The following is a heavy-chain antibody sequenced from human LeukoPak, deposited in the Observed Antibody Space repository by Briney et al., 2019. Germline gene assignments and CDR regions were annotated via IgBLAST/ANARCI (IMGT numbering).Heavy chain of an antibody. CDR2: SSTYKGNT. Sequence: ASVKVSCKASGYTFTGYYMHWVRQAPGQGLEWMGWSSTYKGNTNYALKLQGRVTMTTDTSTSTAYMELRSLRSDDTAVYYCARDSFFDLWGRGTLVTVSS. V-gene: IGHV1-18*04. J-gene: IGHJ2*01. CDR1: GYTFTGYY. CDR3: ARDSFFDL.